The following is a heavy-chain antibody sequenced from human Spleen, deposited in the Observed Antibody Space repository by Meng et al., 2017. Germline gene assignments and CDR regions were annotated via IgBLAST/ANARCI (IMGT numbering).Heavy chain of an antibody. V-gene: IGHV1-2*06. CDR3: ARPKYYYGSGSYLSADDAFEI. CDR2: INPNSGGT. J-gene: IGHJ3*02. CDR1: GYTFTGYY. D-gene: IGHD3-10*01. Sequence: ASVKVSCKASGYTFTGYYMHWVRQAPGQGLEWMGRINPNSGGTNYAQKFQGRVTMTRDTSISTGYMELSRLRSDDTAVYYCARPKYYYGSGSYLSADDAFEIWGQGTMVTVSS.